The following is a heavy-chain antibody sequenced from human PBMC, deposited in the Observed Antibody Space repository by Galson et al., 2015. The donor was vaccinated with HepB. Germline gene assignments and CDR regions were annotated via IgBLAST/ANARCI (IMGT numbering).Heavy chain of an antibody. CDR3: VKDLFLRFLDTYGMDV. CDR1: GFTFSSYG. Sequence: SLRLSCAASGFTFSSYGMHWVRQAPGKGLEWVAVISYDGSNKYYADSVKGRFTISRDNSKNTLYLQMNSLRAEDTAVYYCVKDLFLRFLDTYGMDVWGQGTTVTVSS. CDR2: ISYDGSNK. V-gene: IGHV3-30*18. J-gene: IGHJ6*02. D-gene: IGHD3-3*01.